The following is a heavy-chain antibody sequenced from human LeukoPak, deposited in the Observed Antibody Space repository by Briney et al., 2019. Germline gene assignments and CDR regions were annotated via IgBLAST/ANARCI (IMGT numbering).Heavy chain of an antibody. D-gene: IGHD4-17*01. CDR1: GFTFGDYA. J-gene: IGHJ4*02. Sequence: PGGSLRLSCTASGFTFGDYAMSWVRQAPGKGLEWVGFIRSKAYGGTTEYAAFVKGRFTISRDDSKSIAYLQMNSLKTEDTAVYYCTRDRDGDLYFDYWGQGTLVTVSS. V-gene: IGHV3-49*04. CDR2: IRSKAYGGTT. CDR3: TRDRDGDLYFDY.